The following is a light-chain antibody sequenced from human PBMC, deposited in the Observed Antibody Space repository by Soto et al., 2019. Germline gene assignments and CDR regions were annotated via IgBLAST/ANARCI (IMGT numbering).Light chain of an antibody. CDR2: QVS. CDR1: QSLVHRDGNTY. CDR3: MQATQSWA. V-gene: IGKV2-24*01. J-gene: IGKJ1*01. Sequence: IVLTQTPLSSPVTLGQPASISCSSSQSLVHRDGNTYLSWLHQRPGQPPRLLIYQVSNRFSGVTDRFKGSGAGTDFTLKISRVEAEDVGIYYCMQATQSWAFGQGTKVEIK.